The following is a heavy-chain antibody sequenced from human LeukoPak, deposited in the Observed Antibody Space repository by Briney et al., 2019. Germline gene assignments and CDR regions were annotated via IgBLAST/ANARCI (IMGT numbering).Heavy chain of an antibody. CDR2: IRWNSGSI. V-gene: IGHV3-9*01. CDR3: AKVGYTMIVVSYFDY. D-gene: IGHD3-22*01. J-gene: IGHJ4*02. Sequence: GGSLRLSWAASGFTFDDYAMHGARHAPGTGLEWVSGIRWNSGSIGHADSVKGRFTISRDNAKNSLYLQMNSLRAEDTALYYCAKVGYTMIVVSYFDYWGQGTLVTVSS. CDR1: GFTFDDYA.